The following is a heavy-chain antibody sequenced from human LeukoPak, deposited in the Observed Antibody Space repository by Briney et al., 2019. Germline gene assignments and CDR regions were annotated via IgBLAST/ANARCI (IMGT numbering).Heavy chain of an antibody. CDR2: IYSGGST. J-gene: IGHJ6*03. CDR1: GFTVSSNY. Sequence: GGSLRLSCVASGFTVSSNYMSWVRQAPGKGLEWVSVIYSGGSTYYADSVKGRFTISRDNSKNTLYLQMSSLRAEDTAVYYCASGSGSYRTPYYYMDVWGTGTTVTVSS. CDR3: ASGSGSYRTPYYYMDV. D-gene: IGHD3-10*01. V-gene: IGHV3-53*01.